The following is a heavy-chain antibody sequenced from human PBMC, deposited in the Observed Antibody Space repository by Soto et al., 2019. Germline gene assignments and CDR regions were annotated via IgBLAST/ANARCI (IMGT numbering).Heavy chain of an antibody. CDR2: ISSSSSYI. J-gene: IGHJ2*01. Sequence: EVQLVESGGGLVKPGGSLRLSCAASGFTFSSYSMNWVRQAPGKGLEWVSSISSSSSYIYYADSVKGRFTISRDNVKNSLYLQMNSLRAEDTAVYYCARDLLEYCSGGSCYSDWYFDLWGRGTLVTVSS. D-gene: IGHD2-15*01. CDR1: GFTFSSYS. V-gene: IGHV3-21*01. CDR3: ARDLLEYCSGGSCYSDWYFDL.